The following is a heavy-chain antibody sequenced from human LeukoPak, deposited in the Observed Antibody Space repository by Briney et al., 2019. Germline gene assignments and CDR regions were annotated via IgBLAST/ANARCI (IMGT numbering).Heavy chain of an antibody. CDR1: GGTFSSYA. D-gene: IGHD2-15*01. J-gene: IGHJ4*02. Sequence: SVKVSCKASGGTFSSYAISWVRQAPGQGLEWMGGIIPIFGTANYAQKFQGRVTITADESTSTAYMELGSLRSEDTAVYYCARGPGCSGGSCPFNYWGQGTLVTVSS. CDR2: IIPIFGTA. CDR3: ARGPGCSGGSCPFNY. V-gene: IGHV1-69*13.